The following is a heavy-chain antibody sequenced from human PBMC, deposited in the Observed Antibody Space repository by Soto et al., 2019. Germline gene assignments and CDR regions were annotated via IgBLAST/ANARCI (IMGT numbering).Heavy chain of an antibody. CDR2: ISSSGSTI. V-gene: IGHV3-11*01. D-gene: IGHD1-7*01. J-gene: IGHJ4*02. CDR3: ARHNWNYYFDY. Sequence: GGSLRLSCVASGFTFSDYYMSWIRQAPGKGLEWVSYISSSGSTIYYADSVKGRFTISRDNAKNSLYLQMNSLRAEDTAVYYCARHNWNYYFDYWGQGTLVTVSS. CDR1: GFTFSDYY.